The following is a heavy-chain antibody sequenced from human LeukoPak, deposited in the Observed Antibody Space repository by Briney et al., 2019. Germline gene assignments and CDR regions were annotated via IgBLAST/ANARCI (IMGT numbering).Heavy chain of an antibody. D-gene: IGHD3-16*02. V-gene: IGHV1-69*13. J-gene: IGHJ4*02. Sequence: SVKVSCKASGGTFSSYAISWVRQAPGQGLEWMGGIIPIFGTANYAQKFQGRVTITADESTSTAYMELSSLRSEDTAVYYCARSGILYDYVWGSYRPTSFDYWGQGTLVTVSS. CDR1: GGTFSSYA. CDR3: ARSGILYDYVWGSYRPTSFDY. CDR2: IIPIFGTA.